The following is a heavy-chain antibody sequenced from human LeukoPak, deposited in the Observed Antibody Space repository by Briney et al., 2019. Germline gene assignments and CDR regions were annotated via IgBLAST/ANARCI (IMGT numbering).Heavy chain of an antibody. CDR1: GFTFSSYG. D-gene: IGHD3-10*01. V-gene: IGHV3-30*02. CDR3: AKGYGSGSYSYYMDV. J-gene: IGHJ6*03. CDR2: IRYDGSNK. Sequence: GGSLRLSCAASGFTFSSYGMHWVRQAPGKGLEWVAFIRYDGSNKYYADSVKGRFTISRDNSKNTLYLQMNSLRAEDTAVYYCAKGYGSGSYSYYMDVWGKGTTVTISS.